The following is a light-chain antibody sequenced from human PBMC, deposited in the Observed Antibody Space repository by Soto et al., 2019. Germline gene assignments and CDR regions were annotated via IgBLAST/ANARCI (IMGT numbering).Light chain of an antibody. Sequence: DIQMTQSPSTLSASVGDRVTITCRASQSISGWLAWYQQKPGKAPKLLIYKASNLETGVPSRFSGSGSGTEFTLTISSLQPDDFATYYCQQYNTYSPWTFGQGTKVDVK. CDR2: KAS. J-gene: IGKJ1*01. CDR3: QQYNTYSPWT. V-gene: IGKV1-5*03. CDR1: QSISGW.